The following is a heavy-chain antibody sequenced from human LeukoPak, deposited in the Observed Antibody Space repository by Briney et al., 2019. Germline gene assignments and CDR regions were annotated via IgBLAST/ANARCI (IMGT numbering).Heavy chain of an antibody. V-gene: IGHV4-31*03. CDR3: ARGGYCSGGSCYQIADY. CDR1: GGSISSGGYY. CDR2: IYHSGST. D-gene: IGHD2-15*01. Sequence: SQTLSLTCTVSGGSISSGGYYWSWIRQHPGKGLEWIGYIYHSGSTYYNPSLKSRVTISVDTSKNQFSLKLSSVTAADTAVYYCARGGYCSGGSCYQIADYWGQGTLVTVSS. J-gene: IGHJ4*02.